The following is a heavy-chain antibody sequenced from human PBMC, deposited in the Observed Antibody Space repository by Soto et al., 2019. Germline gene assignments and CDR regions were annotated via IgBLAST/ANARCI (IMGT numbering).Heavy chain of an antibody. Sequence: QITLKESGPTLVKPTQTLTLTCTFSGCSLSTSGVGVGWILQPPGKALEWLALIYWDDDKRYSPSLKSRLTITKDTAKTKVVLTMTNMDPVDTATYYCAHLEMATIAFDYWGQGTLVTVSS. V-gene: IGHV2-5*02. D-gene: IGHD5-12*01. J-gene: IGHJ4*02. CDR2: IYWDDDK. CDR1: GCSLSTSGVG. CDR3: AHLEMATIAFDY.